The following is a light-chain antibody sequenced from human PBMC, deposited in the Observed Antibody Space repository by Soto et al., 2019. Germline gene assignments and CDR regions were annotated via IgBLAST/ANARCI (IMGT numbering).Light chain of an antibody. CDR2: DVS. CDR3: SSYTSSRTWV. CDR1: SSDVGGYNY. J-gene: IGLJ3*02. V-gene: IGLV2-14*01. Sequence: QSALTQPASVSGSPGQSITLPCTGTSSDVGGYNYVSWYQPHPGKAPKLMIYDVSTRPSGVSNRFSGSKSGNTASLTISGIQAEDEADDYCSSYTSSRTWVFGGGTKLTVL.